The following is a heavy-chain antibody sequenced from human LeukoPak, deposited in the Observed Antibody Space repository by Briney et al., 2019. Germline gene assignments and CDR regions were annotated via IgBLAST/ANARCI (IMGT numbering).Heavy chain of an antibody. J-gene: IGHJ6*03. CDR3: GGRGTANYYYYMDV. CDR2: IYHSGST. CDR1: GYSISRGYS. Sequence: SETLPLTCTVSGYSISRGYSWGWIRQPPGKGLEWIGNIYHSGSTNYSPSLKSRVTISVDTSKNQFSLKLSSVTAADTAVYYCGGRGTANYYYYMDVWGKGTTVTVSS. V-gene: IGHV4-38-2*02. D-gene: IGHD6-13*01.